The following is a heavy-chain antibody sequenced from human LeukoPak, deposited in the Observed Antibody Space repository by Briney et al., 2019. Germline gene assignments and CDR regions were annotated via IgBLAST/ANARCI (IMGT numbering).Heavy chain of an antibody. Sequence: SETLSLTCTVSGGSISSYYWSWIRQPPGKGLEWIGYIYYSGSTNYNPSLKSRVTISVDTSKNQFPLKLSSVTAADTAVYYCARQIGSLAARRNFDYWGQGTLVTVSS. J-gene: IGHJ4*02. CDR1: GGSISSYY. D-gene: IGHD6-6*01. V-gene: IGHV4-59*08. CDR3: ARQIGSLAARRNFDY. CDR2: IYYSGST.